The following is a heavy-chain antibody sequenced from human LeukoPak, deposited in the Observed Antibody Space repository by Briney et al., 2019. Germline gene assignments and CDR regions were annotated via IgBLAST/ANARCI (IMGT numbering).Heavy chain of an antibody. CDR1: GYSFTDYD. J-gene: IGHJ4*02. D-gene: IGHD3-16*01. CDR3: ARSGPTSLRF. V-gene: IGHV1-8*01. CDR2: MNPKTDNT. Sequence: EAPLKVSRKTSGYSFTDYDIHWVRQATGQGLEWMGWMNPKTDNTEYAQKFQGRVTLTWTTSISTAYMELSSLKSEDTAVYFCARSGPTSLRFWGQGTLVTVSS.